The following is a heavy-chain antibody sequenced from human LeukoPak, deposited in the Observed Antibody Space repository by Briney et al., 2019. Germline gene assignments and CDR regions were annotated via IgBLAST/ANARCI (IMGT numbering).Heavy chain of an antibody. J-gene: IGHJ4*02. Sequence: PGGSLRLACAACGFTFTSYSMNWVRQAPGKGLDWVSTISGGGGSTYYADSVKGRFTISRDNSKNTLYLQVNSLRAEDTAVYYCAKGGKWDVTPFDYWGQGTLVNVSS. D-gene: IGHD1-26*01. CDR2: ISGGGGST. V-gene: IGHV3-23*01. CDR3: AKGGKWDVTPFDY. CDR1: GFTFTSYS.